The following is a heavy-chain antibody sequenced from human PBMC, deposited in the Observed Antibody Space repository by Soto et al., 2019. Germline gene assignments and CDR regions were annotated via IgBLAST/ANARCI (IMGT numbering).Heavy chain of an antibody. J-gene: IGHJ6*02. V-gene: IGHV3-9*01. Sequence: LRLSCAASGFTFDDYAMHWVRQAPGKGLEWVSGISWNSGSIGYADSVKGRFTISRDNAKNSLYLQMNSLRAEDTALYYCAKDTTSSRRGRGMDVWGQGTTVTVSS. CDR2: ISWNSGSI. CDR3: AKDTTSSRRGRGMDV. CDR1: GFTFDDYA.